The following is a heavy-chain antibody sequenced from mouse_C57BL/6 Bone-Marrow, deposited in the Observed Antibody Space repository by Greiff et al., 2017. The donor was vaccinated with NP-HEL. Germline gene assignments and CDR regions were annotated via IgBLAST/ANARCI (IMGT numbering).Heavy chain of an antibody. V-gene: IGHV1-55*01. Sequence: QVQLQQSGAELVKPGASVKMSCKASGYTFTSYWITWVKQRPGQGLEWIGDIYPGSGSTNYNEKFKSKATLTVDTSSSTAYMQLSSLTSEDSAVYYCARSITTVVPDYWGQGTTLTVSS. J-gene: IGHJ2*01. CDR1: GYTFTSYW. CDR3: ARSITTVVPDY. CDR2: IYPGSGST. D-gene: IGHD1-1*01.